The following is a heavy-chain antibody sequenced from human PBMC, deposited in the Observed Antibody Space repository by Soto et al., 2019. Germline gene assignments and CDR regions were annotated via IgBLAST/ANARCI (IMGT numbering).Heavy chain of an antibody. CDR1: GYTFTSYG. Sequence: ASVKVSCKASGYTFTSYGISWVRQAPGQGLEWMGWISAYNGNTNYAQKLQGRVTMTTDTSTSTAYMELRSLRSDDTAVYYCASGTLWFGDYYCCMDVWGQGTTVTVAS. CDR2: ISAYNGNT. CDR3: ASGTLWFGDYYCCMDV. J-gene: IGHJ6*02. V-gene: IGHV1-18*01. D-gene: IGHD3-10*01.